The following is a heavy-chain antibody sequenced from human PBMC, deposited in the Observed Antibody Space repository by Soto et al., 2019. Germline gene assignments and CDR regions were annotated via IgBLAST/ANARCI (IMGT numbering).Heavy chain of an antibody. CDR1: GFSFSKYW. Sequence: EGQLVESGGGLVQPGGSLRLSCAASGFSFSKYWMSWVRQAPGRGLEWVANIKEDGSEKYSVDSVKGRFTVSRDNAKNSLYLQMNSLRVEDTAVYYCTRDLREVRYFDWFGYWGQGTLVTVSS. D-gene: IGHD3-9*01. V-gene: IGHV3-7*01. CDR3: TRDLREVRYFDWFGY. CDR2: IKEDGSEK. J-gene: IGHJ4*02.